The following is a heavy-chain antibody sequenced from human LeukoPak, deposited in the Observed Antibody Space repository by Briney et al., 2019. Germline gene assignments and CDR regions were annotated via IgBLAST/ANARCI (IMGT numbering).Heavy chain of an antibody. V-gene: IGHV4-31*03. CDR2: IYYSGST. D-gene: IGHD3-16*01. CDR3: ARYVLFSFDY. CDR1: GGSISSGGYY. J-gene: IGHJ4*02. Sequence: SETLSLTCTVSGGSISSGGYYWSWIRQHPGKGLEWIGYIYYSGSTYYNPSLKSRVTISVDTSKNQLSLKLSSVTAADTAVYYCARYVLFSFDYWGQGTLVTVSS.